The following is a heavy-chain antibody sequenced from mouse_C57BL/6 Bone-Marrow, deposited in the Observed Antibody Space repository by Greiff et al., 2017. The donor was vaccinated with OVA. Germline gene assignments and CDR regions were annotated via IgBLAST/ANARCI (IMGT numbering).Heavy chain of an antibody. CDR3: ARGGYYGYPYAMDY. CDR2: IWTGGGT. D-gene: IGHD2-2*01. J-gene: IGHJ4*01. CDR1: GFSLTSYA. Sequence: LQESGPGLVAPSQSLSITCTVSGFSLTSYAISWVRQPPGKGLEWLGVIWTGGGTNYNSALKSRLSISKDNSKSQVFLKMNSLQTDDTARYYCARGGYYGYPYAMDYWGQGTSVTVSS. V-gene: IGHV2-9-1*01.